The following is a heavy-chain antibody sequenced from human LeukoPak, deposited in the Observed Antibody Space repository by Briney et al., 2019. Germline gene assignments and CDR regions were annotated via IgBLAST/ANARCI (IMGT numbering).Heavy chain of an antibody. CDR1: GFNFRSHG. CDR3: ARDRSARRIDH. Sequence: PGGSLSLSCAASGFNFRSHGMHWVRQAPGKGLEWVSVIWYDGSNQYYSDSVKGRFTISRDNSKNTLYLQINSLRVEDTAVYYCARDRSARRIDHWGQGTLVIVSS. J-gene: IGHJ4*02. CDR2: IWYDGSNQ. V-gene: IGHV3-33*01.